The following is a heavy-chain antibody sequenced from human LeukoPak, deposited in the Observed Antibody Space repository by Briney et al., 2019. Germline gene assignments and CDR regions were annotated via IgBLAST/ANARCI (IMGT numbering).Heavy chain of an antibody. D-gene: IGHD4-17*01. J-gene: IGHJ4*02. Sequence: GSLRLSCAASGFTFSSHSMIWVRQAPGRGLEWVSSISGSSTYIYYADSVKGRFTISRDNAKNSLFLQMNSLRAEDTAVYYCARAPIYGNYLDYWGQGTQVTVSS. CDR1: GFTFSSHS. CDR2: ISGSSTYI. CDR3: ARAPIYGNYLDY. V-gene: IGHV3-21*01.